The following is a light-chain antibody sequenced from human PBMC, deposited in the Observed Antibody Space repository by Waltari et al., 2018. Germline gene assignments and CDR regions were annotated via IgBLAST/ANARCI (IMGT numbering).Light chain of an antibody. Sequence: QPAPTQPASVSGPPGQSLTVSCTASSRDVGSYNFVSWYQHHPGNATKLIIYEVTKRPSGVSDRFSGAKSGNTASLTISGLQTDDEADYYCSSYAGGVYVFGTGTTVTVL. CDR1: SRDVGSYNF. J-gene: IGLJ1*01. CDR3: SSYAGGVYV. V-gene: IGLV2-23*02. CDR2: EVT.